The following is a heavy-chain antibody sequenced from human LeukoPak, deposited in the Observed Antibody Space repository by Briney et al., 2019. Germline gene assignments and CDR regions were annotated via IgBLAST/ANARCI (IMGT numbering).Heavy chain of an antibody. CDR1: GGSISSYY. CDR3: ARGSIYYGSGSYQAHFDY. V-gene: IGHV4-59*01. D-gene: IGHD3-10*01. J-gene: IGHJ4*02. Sequence: PSETLSLTCTVSGGSISSYYWSWIRQPPGKGLEWIGYIYYSGSTNYNPSLKSRVTISVDTSKNQFSLKLSSATAADTAVYYCARGSIYYGSGSYQAHFDYWGQGTLVTVSS. CDR2: IYYSGST.